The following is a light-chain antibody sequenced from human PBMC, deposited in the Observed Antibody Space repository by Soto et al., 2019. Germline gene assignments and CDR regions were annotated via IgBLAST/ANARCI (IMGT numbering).Light chain of an antibody. Sequence: QSALTQPRSVSGSPGQSVTVSCTGTSSDVGGFHHVTWYQQHPGKAPKLIISDVNKRPSGVPDRFSGSKSGNTASLTISGLQAEDEADYCCCFAGRVFVFGTGTKVTVL. J-gene: IGLJ1*01. V-gene: IGLV2-11*01. CDR3: CCFAGRVFV. CDR2: DVN. CDR1: SSDVGGFHH.